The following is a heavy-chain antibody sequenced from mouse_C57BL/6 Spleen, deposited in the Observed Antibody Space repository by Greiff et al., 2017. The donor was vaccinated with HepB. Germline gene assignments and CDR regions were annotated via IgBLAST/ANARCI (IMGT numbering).Heavy chain of an antibody. CDR3: ARSYYGSSPYYAMDY. CDR2: INPNNGGT. CDR1: GYTFTDYN. D-gene: IGHD1-1*01. V-gene: IGHV1-18*01. Sequence: EVQLQQSGPALVKPGASVKIPCKASGYTFTDYNMDWVKQSHGKSLEWIGDINPNNGGTIYNQKFTGKATLTVDKSSSTAYMELRSLTSEDTAVYYCARSYYGSSPYYAMDYWGQGTSVTVSS. J-gene: IGHJ4*01.